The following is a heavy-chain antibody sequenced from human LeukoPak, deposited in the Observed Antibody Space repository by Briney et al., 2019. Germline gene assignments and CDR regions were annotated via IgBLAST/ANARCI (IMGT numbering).Heavy chain of an antibody. Sequence: GGSLRLSCAASGFTFDDYAMHWVRQAPGKGLEWVSGISWNSGSIGYADSVKGRFTISRDNAKNSLYLQMNSLRAEDTALYYCANSRTAMVTAFFDYWGQGTLVTVSS. CDR1: GFTFDDYA. J-gene: IGHJ4*02. CDR2: ISWNSGSI. D-gene: IGHD5-18*01. V-gene: IGHV3-9*01. CDR3: ANSRTAMVTAFFDY.